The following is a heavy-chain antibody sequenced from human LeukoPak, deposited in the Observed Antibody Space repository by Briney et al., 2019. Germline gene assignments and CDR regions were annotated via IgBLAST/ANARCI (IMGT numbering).Heavy chain of an antibody. CDR1: GFTFSSYV. V-gene: IGHV3-30-3*01. CDR2: ISYDGSNK. CDR3: ASPNDGYFDY. Sequence: GRSLRLSCAASGFTFSSYVMHWVRQAPGKGLEWVAVISYDGSNKYYADSVKGRFTISRDNSKNTLYLQMNSLRAEDTAVYYCASPNDGYFDYWGQGTLVTVSS. D-gene: IGHD1-1*01. J-gene: IGHJ4*02.